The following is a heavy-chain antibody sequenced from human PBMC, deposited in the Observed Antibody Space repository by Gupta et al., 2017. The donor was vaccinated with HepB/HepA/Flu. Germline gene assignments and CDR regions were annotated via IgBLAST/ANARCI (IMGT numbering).Heavy chain of an antibody. D-gene: IGHD6-13*01. CDR3: ARGRGIALEFDY. V-gene: IGHV1-2*04. J-gene: IGHJ4*02. CDR1: GYSFTGQH. Sequence: QVQLVQSGAEVKKPGASVKVPCKASGYSFTGQHIPWVRQAPGQGLEWMGWINPNSGGTNYEQKVKDWVTMSRDTSISTAYMELRSLKSDDTAIYYCARGRGIALEFDYWGQGTRVTVSS. CDR2: INPNSGGT.